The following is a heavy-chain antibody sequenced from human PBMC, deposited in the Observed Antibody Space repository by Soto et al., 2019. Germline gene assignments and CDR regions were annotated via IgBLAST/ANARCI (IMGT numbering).Heavy chain of an antibody. CDR3: ARGAARNYYGMDV. D-gene: IGHD6-6*01. V-gene: IGHV3-30-3*01. CDR2: ISYDGSNK. CDR1: GFTFSSYA. Sequence: PGGSLRLSCAASGFTFSSYAMRWVRQAPGKGLEWVAVISYDGSNKYYADSVRGRFTISRDNSKNTLYLQMNSLRAEDTAVYYCARGAARNYYGMDVWGQGTKVTVSS. J-gene: IGHJ6*02.